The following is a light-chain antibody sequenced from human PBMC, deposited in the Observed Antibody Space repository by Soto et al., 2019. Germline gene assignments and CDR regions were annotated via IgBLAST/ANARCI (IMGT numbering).Light chain of an antibody. CDR2: LNSDGSH. J-gene: IGLJ3*02. CDR3: QTWGTDHWV. CDR1: SGHSSYA. V-gene: IGLV4-69*01. Sequence: QSVLTQSPSASASLGASVKLTCTLSSGHSSYAIAWHQQQPEKGPRYLMKLNSDGSHSKGDGIPDRFSGSSSGAERYLTISSLQSEDEADYYCQTWGTDHWVFGGGTQLTVL.